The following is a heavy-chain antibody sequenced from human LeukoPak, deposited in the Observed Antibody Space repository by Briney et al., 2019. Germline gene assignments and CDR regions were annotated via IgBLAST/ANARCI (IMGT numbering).Heavy chain of an antibody. CDR2: IYSGGST. D-gene: IGHD3-9*01. V-gene: IGHV3-66*01. J-gene: IGHJ3*02. CDR1: GFTVSSNY. Sequence: GGSLRLSCAASGFTVSSNYMSWVRQAPGKGLEWVSVIYSGGSTYYADSVKGRFTISRDNSKNTLYLQMNSLRAEHTAVYYCAASLRYFDWFRDDAFDIWGQGTMVTVSS. CDR3: AASLRYFDWFRDDAFDI.